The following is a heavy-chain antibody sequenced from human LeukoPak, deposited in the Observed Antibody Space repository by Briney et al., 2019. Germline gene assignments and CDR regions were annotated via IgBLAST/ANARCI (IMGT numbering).Heavy chain of an antibody. CDR1: GYTFSNHW. D-gene: IGHD2-15*01. J-gene: IGHJ4*02. V-gene: IGHV5-51*01. Sequence: GESLKISCKGSGYTFSNHWIGWVRQMPGRGLEWMGIIYPGDSDTGYSPSFQGQVTISADKSITTAYIQWSSLKASDTAMYFCAKSGGSRPLYFDYWGQGALVTVSS. CDR2: IYPGDSDT. CDR3: AKSGGSRPLYFDY.